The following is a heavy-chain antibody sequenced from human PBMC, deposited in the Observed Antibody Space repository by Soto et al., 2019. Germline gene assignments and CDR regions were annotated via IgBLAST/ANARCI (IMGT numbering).Heavy chain of an antibody. D-gene: IGHD6-19*01. J-gene: IGHJ5*01. CDR3: AYTAVAGTTDFDY. Sequence: PEGSLRLSCAASGFTFSDHFMDWVRQAPGKGLEWVGRSRNKANSYTTEYAASVEGRFTISRDDSKNSLYLQMNSLKTEDTAVYYCAYTAVAGTTDFDYWGQGTLVTVSS. CDR1: GFTFSDHF. V-gene: IGHV3-72*01. CDR2: SRNKANSYTT.